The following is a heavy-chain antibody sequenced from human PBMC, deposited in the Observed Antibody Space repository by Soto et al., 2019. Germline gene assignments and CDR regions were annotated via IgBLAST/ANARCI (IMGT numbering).Heavy chain of an antibody. Sequence: RASVKVSCKASGYTFTSYSMHWVRQAPGQRLEWMGWINAGNGNTKYSQKFQGRVTITRDTSANTAYMELSSLRSEDTAVYYCTTAIADDAFDIWGRGTMVTVSS. CDR3: TTAIADDAFDI. D-gene: IGHD2-2*01. V-gene: IGHV1-3*01. CDR2: INAGNGNT. CDR1: GYTFTSYS. J-gene: IGHJ3*02.